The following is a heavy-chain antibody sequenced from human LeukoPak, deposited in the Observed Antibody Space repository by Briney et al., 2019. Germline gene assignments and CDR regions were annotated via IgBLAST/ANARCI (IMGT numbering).Heavy chain of an antibody. Sequence: GASVKVSCKASGYTFTGYYMHWVRQAPGQGLEWMGWINPNSGGTNYAQKFQGRVTMTRDTSISTAYMELSRLRSDDTAVYYCARVHDDYGDPPFYWGQGTLVTVSS. D-gene: IGHD4-17*01. CDR3: ARVHDDYGDPPFY. CDR1: GYTFTGYY. CDR2: INPNSGGT. V-gene: IGHV1-2*02. J-gene: IGHJ4*02.